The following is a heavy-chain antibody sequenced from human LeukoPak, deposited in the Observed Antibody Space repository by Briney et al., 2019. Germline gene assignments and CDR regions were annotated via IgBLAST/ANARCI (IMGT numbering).Heavy chain of an antibody. V-gene: IGHV3-7*01. CDR1: GFTFSSYW. J-gene: IGHJ4*02. D-gene: IGHD6-19*01. CDR3: ARDYSGWYGNY. CDR2: IKQDGSEK. Sequence: GGSLRLSCAPSGFTFSSYWMSWVRQAPGKGLKWVANIKQDGSEKYYVDSVKGGFTISRDNAKNSLYRHMNSLRAEDTAVYYCARDYSGWYGNYWGQGTLVTVSS.